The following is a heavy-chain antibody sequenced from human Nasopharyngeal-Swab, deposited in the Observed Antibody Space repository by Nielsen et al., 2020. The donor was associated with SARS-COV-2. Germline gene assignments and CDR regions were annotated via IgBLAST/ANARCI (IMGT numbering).Heavy chain of an antibody. CDR1: GGSISSSSYY. D-gene: IGHD3-10*01. CDR3: ARGNYGSGSYHESDY. Sequence: SETLSLTCTVSGGSISSSSYYWGWIRQPPGKGLEWIGSIYYSGSTYYNPSLKSRVTISADTSKNQFSLKLSSVTAADTAVYYCARGNYGSGSYHESDYWGQGTLVTVSS. CDR2: IYYSGST. V-gene: IGHV4-39*07. J-gene: IGHJ4*02.